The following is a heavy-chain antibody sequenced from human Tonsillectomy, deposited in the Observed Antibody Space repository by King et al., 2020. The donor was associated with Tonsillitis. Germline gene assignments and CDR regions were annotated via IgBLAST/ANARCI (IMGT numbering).Heavy chain of an antibody. CDR3: ARTEIEWELLGAMDV. Sequence: VQLVESGGGLVKPGGSLRLSCAASGFTFSDYYISWIRQAPGKGLEGVSYCSRSGITIYSADSVKGRFTLSRDNAKNSLYLQMNSLRAEDTAVYYCARTEIEWELLGAMDVWGQGTTVTVSS. V-gene: IGHV3-11*01. CDR1: GFTFSDYY. CDR2: CSRSGITI. D-gene: IGHD1-26*01. J-gene: IGHJ6*02.